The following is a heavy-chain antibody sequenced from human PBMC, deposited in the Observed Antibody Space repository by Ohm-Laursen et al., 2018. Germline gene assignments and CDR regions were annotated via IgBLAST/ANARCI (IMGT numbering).Heavy chain of an antibody. D-gene: IGHD2-8*01. J-gene: IGHJ6*02. CDR2: ISSSGSTI. CDR1: GFTFSDYY. V-gene: IGHV3-11*01. Sequence: SLRLSCTASGFTFSDYYMSWIRQAPGKGLEWVSYISSSGSTIYYADSVKGRFTISRDNAKNSLYLQMNSLRAEDTAVYYCAKDGMRQSYYGMDVWGQGTTVTVSS. CDR3: AKDGMRQSYYGMDV.